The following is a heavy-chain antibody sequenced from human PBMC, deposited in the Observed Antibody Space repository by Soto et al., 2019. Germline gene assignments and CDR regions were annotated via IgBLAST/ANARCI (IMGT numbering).Heavy chain of an antibody. D-gene: IGHD2-8*01. V-gene: IGHV1-18*01. CDR2: LNTYNGNT. Sequence: QVQLVQSGAEVKNPGASVKVSCKASGYTLTRYGIGWARPAPGQGLEWMGWLNTYNGNTNYAQNVQGRVTLTTDTSTSTAYMELRSLRSNDKAIYYCAMVDVYVTPSPQDVWGQGTTVIVSS. J-gene: IGHJ6*02. CDR1: GYTLTRYG. CDR3: AMVDVYVTPSPQDV.